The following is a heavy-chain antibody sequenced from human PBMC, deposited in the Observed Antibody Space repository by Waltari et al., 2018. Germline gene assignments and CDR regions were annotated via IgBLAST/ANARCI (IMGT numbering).Heavy chain of an antibody. Sequence: QLQLQESGPGLVKPSGTLSLSCAVSGESMSDNYWWSWVRQSPQKGVEWVGQVHRSGRTNYNPSFASRVTMSIDTSNNHFSLKMTSVAAADTAVYYCARDRGRGLYLDTWGPGTLVAVS. CDR2: VHRSGRT. CDR1: GESMSDNYW. V-gene: IGHV4-4*02. J-gene: IGHJ5*02. D-gene: IGHD2-15*01. CDR3: ARDRGRGLYLDT.